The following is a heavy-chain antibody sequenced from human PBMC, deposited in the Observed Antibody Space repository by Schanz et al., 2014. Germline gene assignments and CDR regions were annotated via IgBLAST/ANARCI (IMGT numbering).Heavy chain of an antibody. CDR2: IKSDGSST. D-gene: IGHD4-17*01. V-gene: IGHV3-74*02. J-gene: IGHJ3*02. CDR3: ARKMKLGVYGGKGHDSLDI. Sequence: EVQLVESGGGLVKPGGSLRLSCAASGFTFSSHWMHWVRQDPGKGLVWVSRIKSDGSSTSYADSVKGRFTISRDNAKNTLYLQMNTLRAEDTAVYYCARKMKLGVYGGKGHDSLDIWGQGTMVTVSS. CDR1: GFTFSSHW.